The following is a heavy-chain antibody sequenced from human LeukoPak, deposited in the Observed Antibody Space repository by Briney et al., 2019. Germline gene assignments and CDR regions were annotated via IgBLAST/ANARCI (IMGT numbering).Heavy chain of an antibody. J-gene: IGHJ6*02. CDR1: GFTFSSYA. Sequence: GGSLRLSCAASGFTFSSYAMHWVRQALGKGREWVAVISYDGSNKYYADSVKGRFTISRDNSKNTLYLQMNSLRAEDTAVYYCARERGRYYYDPRAYYYGMDVWGQGTTVTVSS. CDR2: ISYDGSNK. V-gene: IGHV3-30*04. D-gene: IGHD3-22*01. CDR3: ARERGRYYYDPRAYYYGMDV.